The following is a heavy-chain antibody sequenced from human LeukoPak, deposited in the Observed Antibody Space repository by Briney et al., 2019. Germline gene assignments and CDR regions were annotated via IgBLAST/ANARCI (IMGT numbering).Heavy chain of an antibody. J-gene: IGHJ6*02. V-gene: IGHV1-2*02. Sequence: ASVKVSCKASGYTFTGYYMHWVRHAPGQGLEWRGGINPNGGCTNYAQKFQGRVTMTRDPSISTAYMELSRLRSDDTAVYYCARVSSVYVVPAANIYGMDVWGQGTTVTVSS. CDR2: INPNGGCT. CDR1: GYTFTGYY. CDR3: ARVSSVYVVPAANIYGMDV. D-gene: IGHD2-2*01.